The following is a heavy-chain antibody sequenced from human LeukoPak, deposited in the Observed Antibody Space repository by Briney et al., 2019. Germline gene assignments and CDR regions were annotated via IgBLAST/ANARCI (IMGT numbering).Heavy chain of an antibody. J-gene: IGHJ4*02. D-gene: IGHD6-13*01. CDR3: ARDATAGNFDY. V-gene: IGHV4-59*01. Sequence: SETLSLTCTVSGVSMSSYYWSWIRQPPGKGLEYFGYIYYTGSSYYTRSLKSRVTISVDTSKNQFSLRLSSVTAAGTAVYYCARDATAGNFDYWGQGTLVTVSS. CDR1: GVSMSSYY. CDR2: IYYTGSS.